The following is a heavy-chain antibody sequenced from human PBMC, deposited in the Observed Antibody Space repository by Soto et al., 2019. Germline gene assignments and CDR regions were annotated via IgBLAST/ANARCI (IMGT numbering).Heavy chain of an antibody. Sequence: QVQLVQSGAEVKKPGSSVKVSCKASGGTFSSYAISWVRQAPGQGLEWMGGIIPIFGTANYAQKFQGRVTITADESTSTAYMELSSLRSEDTAVYYCARDVLASGWYYFDYWGQGTLVTVSS. CDR1: GGTFSSYA. CDR3: ARDVLASGWYYFDY. J-gene: IGHJ4*02. D-gene: IGHD6-19*01. CDR2: IIPIFGTA. V-gene: IGHV1-69*01.